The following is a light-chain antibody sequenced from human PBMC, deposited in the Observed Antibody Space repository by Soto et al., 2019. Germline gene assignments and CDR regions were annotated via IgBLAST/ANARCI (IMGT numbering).Light chain of an antibody. Sequence: DIRMTQSPSTLSASIGDRVTITCRASQSINSWLAWHQQKPGKAPKLLIYKASYLESGVPSRFSGSSSGTEFTLTISNLQPDDFATYYCQQYHAFPGTFGQGTRVEIK. J-gene: IGKJ1*01. CDR2: KAS. V-gene: IGKV1-5*03. CDR1: QSINSW. CDR3: QQYHAFPGT.